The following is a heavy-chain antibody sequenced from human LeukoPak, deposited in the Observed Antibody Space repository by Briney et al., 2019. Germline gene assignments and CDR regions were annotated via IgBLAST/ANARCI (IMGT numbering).Heavy chain of an antibody. CDR1: GFTVSSKY. Sequence: GGSLRLSCVASGFTVSSKYMSWVRQAPGKGLEWVSVIYSGGSTYYGESVKGRLTISRDNSKNTVYLQMNALRAEDSAVYYCARGTVWRLGSYGLDVWGQGTTVTVSS. D-gene: IGHD3-16*01. V-gene: IGHV3-53*01. J-gene: IGHJ6*02. CDR2: IYSGGST. CDR3: ARGTVWRLGSYGLDV.